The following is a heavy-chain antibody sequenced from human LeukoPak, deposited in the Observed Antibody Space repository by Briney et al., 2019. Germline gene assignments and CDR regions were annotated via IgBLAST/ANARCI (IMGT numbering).Heavy chain of an antibody. Sequence: GGSLRLSCAASGFTFSSHAMHWVRQAPGKGLEWVAVISYDGSNKYYADSVKGRFTISRDNSKIALYPQMNSLRAEDTAVYYCAGYYYFDYWGQGTLVTVSS. CDR3: AGYYYFDY. V-gene: IGHV3-30*04. J-gene: IGHJ4*02. CDR2: ISYDGSNK. CDR1: GFTFSSHA.